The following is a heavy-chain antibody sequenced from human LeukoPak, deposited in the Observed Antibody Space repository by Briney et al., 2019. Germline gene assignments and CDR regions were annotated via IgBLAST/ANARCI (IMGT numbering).Heavy chain of an antibody. J-gene: IGHJ4*02. CDR2: IIPIFGTA. CDR3: ARLSSGYYFDNDY. V-gene: IGHV1-69*05. D-gene: IGHD3-22*01. Sequence: SVKVSCKASGGTFSSYAISWVRQAPGQGLEWMGGIIPIFGTANYAQKFQGRVTITTDESTSTAYMELSSPRSEDTAVYYCARLSSGYYFDNDYWGQGTLVTVSS. CDR1: GGTFSSYA.